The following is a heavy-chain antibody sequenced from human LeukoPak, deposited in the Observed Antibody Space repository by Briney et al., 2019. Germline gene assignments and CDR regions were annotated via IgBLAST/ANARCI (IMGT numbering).Heavy chain of an antibody. D-gene: IGHD3-22*01. J-gene: IGHJ4*02. V-gene: IGHV4-30-2*01. CDR3: ARSRSLSRNNYYDSSGYFDY. CDR1: GVSISSGGYY. CDR2: IYHSGST. Sequence: PSETLSLTCTVSGVSISSGGYYWSWIRQPPGKGLEWIGYIYHSGSTYYNPSLKSRVTISVDRSKNQFSLKLSSVTAADTAVYYCARSRSLSRNNYYDSSGYFDYWGRGTLVTVSS.